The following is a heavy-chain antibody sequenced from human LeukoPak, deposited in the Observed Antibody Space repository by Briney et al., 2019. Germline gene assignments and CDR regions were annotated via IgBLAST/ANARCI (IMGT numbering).Heavy chain of an antibody. CDR3: ARGGMRVRQLLPTLLDY. D-gene: IGHD1-26*01. V-gene: IGHV3-21*01. CDR1: GFTFSSYW. CDR2: ITSSSSYI. Sequence: GGSLRLSCAASGFTFSSYWMHWVRQAPGKGLEWVSSITSSSSYIYYADSVKGRFTISRDNAKNSLYLQMNSLRAEDTAVYYCARGGMRVRQLLPTLLDYWGQGILVTVSS. J-gene: IGHJ4*02.